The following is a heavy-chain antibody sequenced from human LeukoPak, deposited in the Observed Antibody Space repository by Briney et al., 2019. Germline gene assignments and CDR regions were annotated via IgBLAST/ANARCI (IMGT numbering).Heavy chain of an antibody. V-gene: IGHV1-18*01. Sequence: ASVKVSCKASGYTFTTYGISWVRQAPGQGLEWMGWISAYNGNTNYAQKLQGRVTMTTDTSTSTAYMELRSLRSDDTAVYYCARGRSYYYDSSGYYLDAFDIWGQGTMVTVSS. D-gene: IGHD3-22*01. J-gene: IGHJ3*02. CDR3: ARGRSYYYDSSGYYLDAFDI. CDR2: ISAYNGNT. CDR1: GYTFTTYG.